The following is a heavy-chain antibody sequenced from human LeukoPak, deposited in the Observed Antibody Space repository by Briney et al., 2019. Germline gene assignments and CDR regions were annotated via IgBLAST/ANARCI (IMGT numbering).Heavy chain of an antibody. CDR2: INPNSGGT. CDR1: GYTFTGYY. Sequence: GASVKVSCKASGYTFTGYYMHWVRQAPGQGLEWMGWINPNSGGTNYAQKFQGGVTMTRDTSISTAYMELSRLRSDDTAVYYCARARPLRLGELSLWVYWGQGTLVTVSS. J-gene: IGHJ4*02. D-gene: IGHD3-16*02. CDR3: ARARPLRLGELSLWVY. V-gene: IGHV1-2*02.